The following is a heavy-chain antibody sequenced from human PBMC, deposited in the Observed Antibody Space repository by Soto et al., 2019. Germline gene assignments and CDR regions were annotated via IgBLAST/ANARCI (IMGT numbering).Heavy chain of an antibody. CDR2: IYWDDDK. CDR1: GFSLSTSGVG. J-gene: IGHJ6*02. V-gene: IGHV2-5*02. Sequence: QITLKESGPTLVKPTQTLTLTCTFSGFSLSTSGVGVGWIRQPPGKALEWLALIYWDDDKRYSPSLKSRLTITKDTSKNQVVPTMTNTDPVDTATYYCAHVLRAAAEVYYYYGMDVWGQGTTVTVSS. D-gene: IGHD6-13*01. CDR3: AHVLRAAAEVYYYYGMDV.